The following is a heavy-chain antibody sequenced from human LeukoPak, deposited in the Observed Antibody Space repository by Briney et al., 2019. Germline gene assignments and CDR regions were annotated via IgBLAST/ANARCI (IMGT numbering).Heavy chain of an antibody. CDR2: FSGSSFNYI. CDR3: ARGDDYLPFDH. D-gene: IGHD2/OR15-2a*01. J-gene: IGHJ5*02. Sequence: PGGSLRLSCAASGFTLGDYYMSWIRQAPPKGVEGVARFSGSSFNYINYADSVKGRFTVSRDNTSNSLNLQMNSLRVEDKGVYYCARGDDYLPFDHWGQGNLVTVSS. V-gene: IGHV3-11*06. CDR1: GFTLGDYY.